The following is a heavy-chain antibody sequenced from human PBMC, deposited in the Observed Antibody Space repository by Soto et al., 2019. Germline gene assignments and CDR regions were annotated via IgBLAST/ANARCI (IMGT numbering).Heavy chain of an antibody. Sequence: SETLSLTCAVYGGSFSGYYWSWIRQPPGKGLEWIGEINHSGSTNYNPSLKSRVTISVDMSKNQFSLKLSSVTAADTAVYYCAAPPYYDSSVYSYWAQGALVTVSS. V-gene: IGHV4-34*01. CDR1: GGSFSGYY. D-gene: IGHD3-22*01. CDR2: INHSGST. J-gene: IGHJ4*02. CDR3: AAPPYYDSSVYSY.